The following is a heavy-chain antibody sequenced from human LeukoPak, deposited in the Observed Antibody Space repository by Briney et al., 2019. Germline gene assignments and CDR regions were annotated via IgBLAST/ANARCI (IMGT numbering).Heavy chain of an antibody. J-gene: IGHJ4*02. D-gene: IGHD1-26*01. V-gene: IGHV3-21*01. Sequence: GSLRLSCAASGFTFSSYSMNWVRQAPGKGLEWVSSISSSSSYIYYADSVKGRFTISRDNAKNSLYLQMNSLRAEDTAVYYCASEELLGPFDYWGQGTLVTVSS. CDR2: ISSSSSYI. CDR1: GFTFSSYS. CDR3: ASEELLGPFDY.